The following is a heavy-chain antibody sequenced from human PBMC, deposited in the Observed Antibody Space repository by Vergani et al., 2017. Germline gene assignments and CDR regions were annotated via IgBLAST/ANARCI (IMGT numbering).Heavy chain of an antibody. Sequence: QVQLQQWGAGLLKPSETLSLTCAVYGGSFSGYYWSWIRQPPGKGLEWIGEINHSGSTNYNPSLKSRVTISVDTSKNQFSLKLSSVTASDTAVYYCARVRIGYCTSTSCYRPNYYYYYYMDVWGKGTTVTFSS. V-gene: IGHV4-34*01. D-gene: IGHD2-2*01. CDR1: GGSFSGYY. J-gene: IGHJ6*03. CDR2: INHSGST. CDR3: ARVRIGYCTSTSCYRPNYYYYYYMDV.